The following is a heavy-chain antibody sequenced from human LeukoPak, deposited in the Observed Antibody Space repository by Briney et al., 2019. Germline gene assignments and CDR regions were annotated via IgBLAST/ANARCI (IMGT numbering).Heavy chain of an antibody. V-gene: IGHV4-4*02. CDR1: GGSITSRDC. D-gene: IGHD2-15*01. CDR2: ICLDGRI. CDR3: ASQGGLRNAF. Sequence: PSETLSLTCGVSGGSITSRDCWSWVRQPPGKGLEWIGEICLDGRIHYTPSLKSRISISIDESKDQFSVNLISVSAADTAIYFAASQGGLRNAFWGQGTLVTVS. J-gene: IGHJ1*01.